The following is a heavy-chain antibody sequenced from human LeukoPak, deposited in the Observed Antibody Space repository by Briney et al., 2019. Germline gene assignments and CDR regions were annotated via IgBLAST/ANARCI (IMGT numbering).Heavy chain of an antibody. D-gene: IGHD1-26*01. CDR3: ARDGGSGSYRGYYFDY. CDR1: GFTFSSYA. V-gene: IGHV3-30*04. J-gene: IGHJ4*02. Sequence: GRSLRLSCAASGFTFSSYAMHWVRQAPGKGLEWVAVISYDGSNKYYADSVKGRFTISRDNSKNTLYLQMNSLRAEDTAVYYCARDGGSGSYRGYYFDYWGQGTLVTVSS. CDR2: ISYDGSNK.